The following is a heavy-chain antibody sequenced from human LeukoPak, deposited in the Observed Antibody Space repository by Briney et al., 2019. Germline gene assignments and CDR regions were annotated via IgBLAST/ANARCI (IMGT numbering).Heavy chain of an antibody. D-gene: IGHD3-16*01. CDR1: GYNFKSHW. Sequence: GESLKISCQGSGYNFKSHWIGWVRQVPGKGLEWMGIIWPSDSDTKYSPSFQGQVTFSADTSINTAYLQWSRLQASDTAMYYCARPVTSARGRDFHDWGQGTLVTVSS. CDR2: IWPSDSDT. CDR3: ARPVTSARGRDFHD. J-gene: IGHJ4*02. V-gene: IGHV5-51*01.